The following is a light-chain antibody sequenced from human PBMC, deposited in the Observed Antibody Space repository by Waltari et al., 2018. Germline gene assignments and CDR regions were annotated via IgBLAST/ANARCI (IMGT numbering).Light chain of an antibody. CDR1: SSNIGAGYA. CDR2: NTC. Sequence: QSVLTQPPSVSGAPGKEVTISCTGSSSNIGAGYAVPWYQKLPETPPKLLIYNTCARPSGVPDRSSASNADTSASLAITGLQADDEAHYYCQSYDSSLSGSVFGGGTKLTVL. V-gene: IGLV1-40*01. CDR3: QSYDSSLSGSV. J-gene: IGLJ3*02.